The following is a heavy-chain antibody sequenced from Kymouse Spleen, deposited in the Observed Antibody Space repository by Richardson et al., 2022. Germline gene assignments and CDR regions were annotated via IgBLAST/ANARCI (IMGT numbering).Heavy chain of an antibody. J-gene: IGHJ6*02. CDR2: IYHSGST. CDR3: ASLIAVAGTSNYYYYGMDV. Sequence: QVQLQESGPGLVKPSGTLSLTCAVSGGSISSSNWWSWVRQPPGKGLEWIGEIYHSGSTNYNPSLKSRVTISVDKSKNQFSLKLSSVTAADTAVYYCASLIAVAGTSNYYYYGMDVWGQGTTVTVSS. CDR1: GGSISSSNW. V-gene: IGHV4-4*02. D-gene: IGHD6-19*01.